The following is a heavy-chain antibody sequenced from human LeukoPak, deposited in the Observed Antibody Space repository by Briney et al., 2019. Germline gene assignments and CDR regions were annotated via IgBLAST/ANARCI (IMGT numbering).Heavy chain of an antibody. CDR1: GYTFTSYG. V-gene: IGHV1-69*13. CDR2: IIPIFGTA. Sequence: ASVKVCCKASGYTFTSYGISWVRQAPGQGLEWMGGIIPIFGTANYAQKFQGRFTVTADESTSTAYMELRSLRSDDTAVYYCARDPVWFGTYYFDYWGQGTLVTVSS. J-gene: IGHJ4*02. D-gene: IGHD3-10*01. CDR3: ARDPVWFGTYYFDY.